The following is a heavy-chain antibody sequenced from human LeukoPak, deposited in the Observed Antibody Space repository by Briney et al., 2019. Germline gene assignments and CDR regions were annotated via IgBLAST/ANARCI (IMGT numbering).Heavy chain of an antibody. CDR1: GYSFTSYW. Sequence: GESLKISCEGSGYSFTSYWIGWVRQIPGKRLEWMGFIHPGDSDTRYSPSFQGQVTISADKSISTAYLQWSSLKASDTAMYYCARYPPGGDYYYYGMDVWGQGTTVTVSS. CDR2: IHPGDSDT. V-gene: IGHV5-51*01. J-gene: IGHJ6*02. CDR3: ARYPPGGDYYYYGMDV. D-gene: IGHD3-16*01.